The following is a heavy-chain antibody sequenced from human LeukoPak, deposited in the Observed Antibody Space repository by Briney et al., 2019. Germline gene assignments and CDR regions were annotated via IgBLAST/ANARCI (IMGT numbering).Heavy chain of an antibody. CDR3: ARTYYSGSGSYSSRFDP. J-gene: IGHJ5*02. Sequence: ASVKVSCKASGYTFTSYGISWVRQAPGQGLEWMGWISAYNGNTNYAQKVQGRVTMTTDTSTSTAYMELRSLRSDDTAVYYCARTYYSGSGSYSSRFDPWGQGTLVTVSS. D-gene: IGHD3-10*01. CDR2: ISAYNGNT. V-gene: IGHV1-18*01. CDR1: GYTFTSYG.